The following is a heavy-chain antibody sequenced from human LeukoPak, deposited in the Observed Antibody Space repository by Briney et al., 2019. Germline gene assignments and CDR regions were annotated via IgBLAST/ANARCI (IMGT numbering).Heavy chain of an antibody. CDR2: INHSGST. V-gene: IGHV4-34*01. D-gene: IGHD3-22*01. J-gene: IGHJ4*02. CDR3: ARNYYDSSGYYYGEQYYFDY. CDR1: GGSFSGYC. Sequence: SENLSLTCAVYGGSFSGYCWSWIRQPPGKGLEWIGEINHSGSTNYNPSLKSRVTISVDTSKNQFSLKLSSVTAADTAVYYCARNYYDSSGYYYGEQYYFDYWGQGTLVTVSS.